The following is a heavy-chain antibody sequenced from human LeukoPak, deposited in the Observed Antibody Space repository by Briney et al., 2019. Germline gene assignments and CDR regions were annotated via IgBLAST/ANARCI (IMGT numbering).Heavy chain of an antibody. D-gene: IGHD6-13*01. J-gene: IGHJ6*02. CDR2: IYHSGST. V-gene: IGHV4-4*02. CDR3: ARIGEDSGYSSSWYTGSYYYGMDV. Sequence: SETLSLTCAVSGGSISSSNWWSWVRQPPGKGLEWIGEIYHSGSTNYNPSLKSRVTTSVDKSKNQFSLKLSSVTAAHTAVYYCARIGEDSGYSSSWYTGSYYYGMDVWGQGTTVTVSS. CDR1: GGSISSSNW.